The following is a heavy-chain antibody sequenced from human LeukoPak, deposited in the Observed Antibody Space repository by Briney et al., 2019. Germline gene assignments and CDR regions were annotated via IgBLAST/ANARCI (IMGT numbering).Heavy chain of an antibody. V-gene: IGHV6-1*01. CDR3: ARDRVTMVRGVIYYYYYYGMDV. CDR1: GDSVSSNSAA. J-gene: IGHJ6*02. D-gene: IGHD3-10*01. Sequence: SQTPSLTCAISGDSVSSNSAAWNWIRQSPSRGLEWLGRTYYRSKWYNDYAVSVKSRITINPDTSKNQFSLQLNSVTPEDTAVYYCARDRVTMVRGVIYYYYYYGMDVWGQGTTVTVSS. CDR2: TYYRSKWYN.